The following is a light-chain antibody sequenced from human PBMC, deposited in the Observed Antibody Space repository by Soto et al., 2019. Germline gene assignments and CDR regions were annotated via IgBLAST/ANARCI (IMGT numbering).Light chain of an antibody. CDR1: QSVSSY. Sequence: EIVLTQSPGTLSLSPGERATLSCRASQSVSSYLAWYQQKPGQAPRLLIYDASNRATGIPARCSGSGSGADFTLTITSLEPEDFAVYYCQQDGTSLRGTFGQGTKVDIK. CDR3: QQDGTSLRGT. CDR2: DAS. J-gene: IGKJ1*01. V-gene: IGKV3-11*01.